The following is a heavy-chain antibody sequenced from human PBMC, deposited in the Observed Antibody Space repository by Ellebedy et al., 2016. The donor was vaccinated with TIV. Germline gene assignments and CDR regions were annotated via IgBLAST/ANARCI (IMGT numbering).Heavy chain of an antibody. D-gene: IGHD2-15*01. CDR3: ARDGSCGGGKCYSGLPDF. J-gene: IGHJ4*02. CDR1: GFTFSQFA. V-gene: IGHV3-30-3*01. Sequence: GGSLRLXXATSGFTFSQFAVHWVRQALGKGLEWVAVISNDGTNEHYADSVKGRFTVSRDNSRKTVSLQMTSLRDDDTAVYYCARDGSCGGGKCYSGLPDFWGQGTLVTVSP. CDR2: ISNDGTNE.